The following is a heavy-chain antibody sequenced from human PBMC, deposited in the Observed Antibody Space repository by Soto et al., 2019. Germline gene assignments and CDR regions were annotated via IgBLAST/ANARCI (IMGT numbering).Heavy chain of an antibody. CDR1: GGSISSGGYS. CDR2: IYHSGST. CDR3: ARALVYVVYHFDY. D-gene: IGHD3-10*02. Sequence: PSETQSLTCAVSGGSISSGGYSWSWIRQPPGKGLEWIGCIYHSGSTYYNPSLKSRVTISVDRSKNQFSLKLSSVTAADTAVYYCARALVYVVYHFDYRGPATLFTVYS. J-gene: IGHJ4*02. V-gene: IGHV4-30-2*01.